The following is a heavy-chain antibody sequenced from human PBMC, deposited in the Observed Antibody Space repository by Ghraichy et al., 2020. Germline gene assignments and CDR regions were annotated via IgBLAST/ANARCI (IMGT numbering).Heavy chain of an antibody. J-gene: IGHJ5*02. Sequence: SETLSLTCAVYGGSFSGYYWSWIRQPPGKGLEWIGEINHSGSTNYNPSLKSRVTISVDTSKNQFSLKLSSVTAADTAVYYCARDGRRDIVVVPAGHNWFDPWGQGTLVTVSS. CDR1: GGSFSGYY. D-gene: IGHD2-2*01. CDR3: ARDGRRDIVVVPAGHNWFDP. CDR2: INHSGST. V-gene: IGHV4-34*01.